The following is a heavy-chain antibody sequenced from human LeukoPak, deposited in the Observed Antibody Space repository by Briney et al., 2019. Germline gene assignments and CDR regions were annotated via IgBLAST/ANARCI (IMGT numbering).Heavy chain of an antibody. CDR2: ISISSNYI. V-gene: IGHV3-11*06. CDR1: GFTFSDYY. Sequence: GGSLRLSCAASGFTFSDYYMSWIRQAPGKGLEWVSSISISSNYIYYADSVKGRFTISRDNAKNSLYLQVNSLRAEDTAVYYCARGSRFGVVERDAFDIWGQGTMVTVSS. J-gene: IGHJ3*02. D-gene: IGHD3-3*01. CDR3: ARGSRFGVVERDAFDI.